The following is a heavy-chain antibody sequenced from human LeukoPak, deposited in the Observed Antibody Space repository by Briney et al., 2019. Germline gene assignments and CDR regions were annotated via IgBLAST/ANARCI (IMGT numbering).Heavy chain of an antibody. Sequence: GGSLRLSCAASGFTFSSYRMSWVRQAPGKGLEWVANIKQDGSEKSYVDSVKGRFTISRDNTKNSLYLQMNSLRAEDTAVYFCAREWAGPSFDYWGQGTLVTVSS. D-gene: IGHD6-19*01. J-gene: IGHJ4*02. CDR2: IKQDGSEK. CDR1: GFTFSSYR. CDR3: AREWAGPSFDY. V-gene: IGHV3-7*01.